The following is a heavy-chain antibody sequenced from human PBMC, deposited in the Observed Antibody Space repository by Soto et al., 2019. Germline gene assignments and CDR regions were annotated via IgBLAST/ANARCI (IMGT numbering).Heavy chain of an antibody. D-gene: IGHD3-10*01. CDR3: ARDRDGWVMVRGVPNWFDP. J-gene: IGHJ5*02. CDR1: GGSISNYY. Sequence: SETLSLTCTVSGGSISNYYWSWIRQPPGKGLEWIGYISYSGTTNYNPSNKSRVTITVDTSKNQFSLKLSSVTAADTALYYCARDRDGWVMVRGVPNWFDPWGQGTLVTVSS. CDR2: ISYSGTT. V-gene: IGHV4-59*01.